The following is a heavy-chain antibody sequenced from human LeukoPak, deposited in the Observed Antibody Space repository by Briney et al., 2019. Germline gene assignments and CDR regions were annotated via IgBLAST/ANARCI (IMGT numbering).Heavy chain of an antibody. CDR2: ISSSGSTI. Sequence: GGSLRLSCAASGFTFSDYYMSWIRQAPGKGLEWVSYISSSGSTIYYADSVKGRFTISRDNAKNSLYLQMNSLRAEDTAVYYCARDPEHSSSFPLDYWGQGTLVTVSS. CDR3: ARDPEHSSSFPLDY. D-gene: IGHD6-13*01. J-gene: IGHJ4*02. V-gene: IGHV3-11*04. CDR1: GFTFSDYY.